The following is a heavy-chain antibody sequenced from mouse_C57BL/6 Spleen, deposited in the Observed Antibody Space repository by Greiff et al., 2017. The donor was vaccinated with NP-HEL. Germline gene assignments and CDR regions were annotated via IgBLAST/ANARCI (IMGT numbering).Heavy chain of an antibody. D-gene: IGHD2-4*01. CDR3: ARDDYGFAY. CDR2: IDPSDSYT. Sequence: QVQLQQPGAELVMPGASVKLSCKASGYTFTSYWMHWVKQRPGQGLEWIGEIDPSDSYTNYNQKFKGKSTLTVDKSSSTAYMQLSSLTSEDSAVYYCARDDYGFAYGGQGTLVTVSA. CDR1: GYTFTSYW. V-gene: IGHV1-69*01. J-gene: IGHJ3*01.